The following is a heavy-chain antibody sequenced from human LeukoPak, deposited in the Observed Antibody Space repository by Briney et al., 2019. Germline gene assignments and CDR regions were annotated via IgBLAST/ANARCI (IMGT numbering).Heavy chain of an antibody. Sequence: SETLSLTCTVSGGSANSGTYYWSWIRQPPGKGLEWIGYISYSGSTNYNPSLKSRVTISVDTSKNQFSLKLSSVTAADTAVYYCARGGRWLQFNYWGQGTLVTVSS. CDR2: ISYSGST. J-gene: IGHJ4*02. V-gene: IGHV4-61*01. CDR3: ARGGRWLQFNY. D-gene: IGHD5-24*01. CDR1: GGSANSGTYY.